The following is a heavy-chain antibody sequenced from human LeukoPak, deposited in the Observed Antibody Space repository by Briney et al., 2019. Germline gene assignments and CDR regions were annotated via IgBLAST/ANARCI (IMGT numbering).Heavy chain of an antibody. CDR2: INPNSGGT. Sequence: ASVKVSCKASGYTFTGYYMHWVRQAPGQGLEWMGWINPNSGGTNYAQRFQGRVTMTRDTSISTAYMELSRLRSDDTAVYYGATDDGGYYYYMDVWGKGTTVTVSS. D-gene: IGHD3-10*01. V-gene: IGHV1-2*02. J-gene: IGHJ6*03. CDR1: GYTFTGYY. CDR3: ATDDGGYYYYMDV.